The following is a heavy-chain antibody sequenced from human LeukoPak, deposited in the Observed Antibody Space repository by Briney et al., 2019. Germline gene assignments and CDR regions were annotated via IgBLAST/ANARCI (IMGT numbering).Heavy chain of an antibody. D-gene: IGHD4-11*01. V-gene: IGHV4-59*01. J-gene: IGHJ3*01. Sequence: PSETLSLTCTVSSGSITGYYWSWIRQPPGRGLEWIGYVHFSGTTSFNPSLKSRVTISVDTSKNQFSLRLSSMTAADTAVYYCAREQYLAYDVFGFWGQGTVVTVSS. CDR2: VHFSGTT. CDR3: AREQYLAYDVFGF. CDR1: SGSITGYY.